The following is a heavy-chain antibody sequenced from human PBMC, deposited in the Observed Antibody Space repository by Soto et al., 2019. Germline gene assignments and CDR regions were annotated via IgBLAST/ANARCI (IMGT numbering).Heavy chain of an antibody. J-gene: IGHJ4*02. Sequence: QITLKESGPTLVKPTQTLTLTCTFSGFSLSTSGVGVGWIRQPPGKALEWLALIYWDDDKRYSPSLKSRLTICKXXSKNQVVLTMTNMDPVDTATYYCAHRQAAAGYFDYWGQGTLVTVSS. CDR1: GFSLSTSGVG. D-gene: IGHD6-13*01. V-gene: IGHV2-5*02. CDR2: IYWDDDK. CDR3: AHRQAAAGYFDY.